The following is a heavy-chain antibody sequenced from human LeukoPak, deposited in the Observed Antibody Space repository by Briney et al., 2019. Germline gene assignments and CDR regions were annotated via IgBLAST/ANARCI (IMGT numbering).Heavy chain of an antibody. J-gene: IGHJ3*02. CDR1: GGSFSGYY. CDR2: INHSGST. CDR3: ARTMTTVTTDAFDI. V-gene: IGHV4-34*01. Sequence: SETLSLTCAVYGGSFSGYYWSWIRQPPGKGLEWIGEINHSGSTNYNPSLKSRVTISVDTSKNQFSLKLSSVTAADTAVYYCARTMTTVTTDAFDIWGQGTMVTVSS. D-gene: IGHD4-17*01.